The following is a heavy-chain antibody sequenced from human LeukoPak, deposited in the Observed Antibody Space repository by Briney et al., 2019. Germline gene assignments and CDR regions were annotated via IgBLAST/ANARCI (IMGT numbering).Heavy chain of an antibody. J-gene: IGHJ4*02. CDR3: ARDISGSYYLDY. V-gene: IGHV1-69*04. CDR1: GGTFSSYA. Sequence: GSSVKVSCKASGGTFSSYAISWERQALGQGLEWMGRIIPILGIANYAQKFQGRVTITADKSTSTAYMELSSLRSEDTAVYYCARDISGSYYLDYWGQGTLVTVSS. CDR2: IIPILGIA. D-gene: IGHD1-26*01.